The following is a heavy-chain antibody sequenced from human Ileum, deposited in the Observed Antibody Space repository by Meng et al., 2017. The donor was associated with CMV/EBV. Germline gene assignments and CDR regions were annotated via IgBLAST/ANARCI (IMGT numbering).Heavy chain of an antibody. CDR2: INHSGST. J-gene: IGHJ5*02. CDR1: GGSFSGYY. Sequence: AVYGGSFSGYYWSWIRQPPGKGLEWIGEINHSGSTNYNPSLKSRVTISVDTSKNQFSLKLSSVTAAGTAVYYCAREWGTHRGWFDPWGQGTLVTVSS. D-gene: IGHD1-26*01. CDR3: AREWGTHRGWFDP. V-gene: IGHV4-34*01.